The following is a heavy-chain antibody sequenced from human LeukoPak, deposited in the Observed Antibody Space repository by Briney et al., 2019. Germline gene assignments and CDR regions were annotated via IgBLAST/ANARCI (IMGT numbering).Heavy chain of an antibody. Sequence: PSETLSLTCTVSGGSISSSSYYWGWIRQPPGKGLEWIGSIYYRGNSYYNPSLKSRVTISVDTSKNHFSLKLRSVTAADTAVYYCAKDHYDSSGYPFDYWGQGTLVTVSS. CDR1: GGSISSSSYY. CDR3: AKDHYDSSGYPFDY. V-gene: IGHV4-39*07. D-gene: IGHD3-22*01. J-gene: IGHJ4*02. CDR2: IYYRGNS.